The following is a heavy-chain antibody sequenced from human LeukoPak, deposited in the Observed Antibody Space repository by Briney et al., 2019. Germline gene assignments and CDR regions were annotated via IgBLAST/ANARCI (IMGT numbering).Heavy chain of an antibody. CDR3: ARGGWWYYDSSGYYYYRY. Sequence: PSETLSLTCAVYGGSFSGYYWSWIRQPPEKGLEWIGEINRSGSTNYNPSLKSRVTISVDTSKNQFSLKLSSVTAADTAVYYCARGGWWYYDSSGYYYYRYWGQGTLVTVSS. V-gene: IGHV4-34*01. D-gene: IGHD3-22*01. J-gene: IGHJ4*02. CDR1: GGSFSGYY. CDR2: INRSGST.